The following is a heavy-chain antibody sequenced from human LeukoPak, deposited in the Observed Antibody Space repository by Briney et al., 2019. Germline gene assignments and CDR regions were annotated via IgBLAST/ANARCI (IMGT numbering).Heavy chain of an antibody. J-gene: IGHJ5*02. CDR1: GGTFSSYA. V-gene: IGHV1-69*01. CDR2: IIPIFGTA. CDR3: ARDRTYDFWSGRGWYDP. D-gene: IGHD3-3*01. Sequence: SVKVSCKASGGTFSSYAISWVRQAPGRGLEWMGGIIPIFGTANYAQKFQGRVTITADESTSTAYMELSSLRSEDTAVYYCARDRTYDFWSGRGWYDPWGQGTLVTVSS.